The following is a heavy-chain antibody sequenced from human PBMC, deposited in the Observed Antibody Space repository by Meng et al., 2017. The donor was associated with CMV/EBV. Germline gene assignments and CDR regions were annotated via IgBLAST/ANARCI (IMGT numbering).Heavy chain of an antibody. V-gene: IGHV3-11*01. CDR2: ISSSGSTI. D-gene: IGHD6-19*01. CDR1: GFPFSDYY. Sequence: GESLKISRAASGFPFSDYYMSWIRQAPGKGLEWVSYISSSGSTIYYADSVKGRFTISRDNAKNSLYLQMNSLRAEDTAVYYCARRPGIAVRSIWGQGTMVTVSS. J-gene: IGHJ3*02. CDR3: ARRPGIAVRSI.